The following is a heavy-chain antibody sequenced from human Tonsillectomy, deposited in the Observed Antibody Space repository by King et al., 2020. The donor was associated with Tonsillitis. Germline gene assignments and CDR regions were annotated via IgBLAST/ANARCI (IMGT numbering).Heavy chain of an antibody. D-gene: IGHD4-17*01. J-gene: IGHJ6*02. CDR2: IYYSGST. CDR1: GGSISSSCYY. CDR3: ASRTTVTTFRTGKYYYYGMDV. Sequence: QLQESGPGLVKPSETLSLTCTVSGGSISSSCYYWGWIRLPPGKGLEWIGSIYYSGSTYYNPSLKSRVTISVDTSKNQFSLKLSSVTAADTAVYYCASRTTVTTFRTGKYYYYGMDVWGQGTTVTVSS. V-gene: IGHV4-39*01.